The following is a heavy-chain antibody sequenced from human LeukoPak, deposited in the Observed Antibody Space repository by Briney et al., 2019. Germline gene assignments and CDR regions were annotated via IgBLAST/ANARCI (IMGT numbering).Heavy chain of an antibody. CDR2: IYYSGST. CDR3: ARVDIANQQLAAFDI. Sequence: SETLSLTCTVSGGSISSGGYYWGWIRQPPGKGLEWIGSIYYSGSTDYNPSLKSRVTISVDTSKNQFSLKLSSVTAADTAVYYCARVDIANQQLAAFDIWGQGTMVTVSS. J-gene: IGHJ3*02. CDR1: GGSISSGGYY. V-gene: IGHV4-39*07. D-gene: IGHD6-13*01.